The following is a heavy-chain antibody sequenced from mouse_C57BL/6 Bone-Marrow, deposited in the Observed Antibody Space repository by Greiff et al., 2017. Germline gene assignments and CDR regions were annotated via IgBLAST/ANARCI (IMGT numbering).Heavy chain of an antibody. CDR1: GYTFTDYE. CDR3: TRLTGYFDY. J-gene: IGHJ2*01. V-gene: IGHV1-15*01. CDR2: IDPETGGT. D-gene: IGHD4-1*01. Sequence: LQESGAELVRPGASVTLSCKASGYTFTDYEMHWVKQTPVHGLEWIGAIDPETGGTAYNQKFKGKAILTADKSSSTAYMELRSLTSEDSAVYYCTRLTGYFDYWGQGTTLTVSS.